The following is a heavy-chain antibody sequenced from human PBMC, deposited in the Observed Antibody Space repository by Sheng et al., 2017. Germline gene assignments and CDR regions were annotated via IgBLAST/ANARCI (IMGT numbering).Heavy chain of an antibody. Sequence: EVQLVETGGGLVQPGGSLRLSCAVSGFTFSTYWMSWVRQAPGKGLVWVSRIHTDGSATTYADSVKGRFTISRDNAKNTLYLQMNSLRADDTAVYYCARGRVGYGMDVWGQGTTVTVFS. CDR2: IHTDGSAT. CDR1: GFTFSTYW. CDR3: ARGRVGYGMDV. V-gene: IGHV3-74*01. J-gene: IGHJ6*02.